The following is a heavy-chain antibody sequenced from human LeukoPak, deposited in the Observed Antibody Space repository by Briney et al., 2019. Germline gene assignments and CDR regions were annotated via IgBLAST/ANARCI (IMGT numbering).Heavy chain of an antibody. V-gene: IGHV3-9*01. Sequence: PGGSLRLSCAASGFTFDDYAMHWVRQAPGKGLEWVSGISWNSGSIGYADSVKGRFTISRDNAKNSLYLQMNSLRAEDTALYYCAKGIAAAGYYYFDYWGQGTLVTVSS. CDR2: ISWNSGSI. CDR1: GFTFDDYA. D-gene: IGHD6-13*01. CDR3: AKGIAAAGYYYFDY. J-gene: IGHJ4*02.